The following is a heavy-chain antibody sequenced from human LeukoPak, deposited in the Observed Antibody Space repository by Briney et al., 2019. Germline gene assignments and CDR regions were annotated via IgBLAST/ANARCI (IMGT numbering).Heavy chain of an antibody. CDR2: IIPIFGTA. CDR1: GYTCTSYA. D-gene: IGHD2-15*01. Sequence: SVKVSCKASGYTCTSYAISWVRQAPGQGLEWMGGIIPIFGTANYAQKFQGRVTITADKSTSTAYMELSSLRSEDTAVYYCARVLHCSGGSCYSSVWYFDLWGRGTLVTVSS. CDR3: ARVLHCSGGSCYSSVWYFDL. J-gene: IGHJ2*01. V-gene: IGHV1-69*06.